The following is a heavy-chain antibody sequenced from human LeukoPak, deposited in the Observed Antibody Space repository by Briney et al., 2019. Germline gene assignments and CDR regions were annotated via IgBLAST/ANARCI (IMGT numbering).Heavy chain of an antibody. CDR3: ARRYYDILTGYSPYFDY. V-gene: IGHV4-59*12. CDR2: IYYSGST. Sequence: SETLSLTCTVSGGSISSYYWSWIRQPPGKGLEWIGYIYYSGSTNYNPSLKSRVTISVDKSKNQFSLKLSSVTAADTAVYYCARRYYDILTGYSPYFDYWGQGTLVTVSS. D-gene: IGHD3-9*01. J-gene: IGHJ4*02. CDR1: GGSISSYY.